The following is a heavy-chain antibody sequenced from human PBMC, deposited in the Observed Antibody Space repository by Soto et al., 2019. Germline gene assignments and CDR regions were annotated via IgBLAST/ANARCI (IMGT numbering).Heavy chain of an antibody. Sequence: PSVKVSFKASGYTFTSYAMHWVRQAPGQRLEWMGWINAGNGNTKYSQKFQGRVTITRDTSASTAYMELSSLRSEDTAVYYCARVWAYCGGDCYLGMDVWGQGTTVTVSS. D-gene: IGHD2-21*02. CDR3: ARVWAYCGGDCYLGMDV. J-gene: IGHJ6*02. CDR2: INAGNGNT. V-gene: IGHV1-3*01. CDR1: GYTFTSYA.